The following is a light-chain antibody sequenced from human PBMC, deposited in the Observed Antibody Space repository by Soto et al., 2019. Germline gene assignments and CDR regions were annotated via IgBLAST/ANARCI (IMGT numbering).Light chain of an antibody. CDR3: QQYGSSRT. Sequence: EIVLTQSPGTLSLSPGERATLSCRASQSVSSSYLAWYQQKPGQAPRLLIYGASSRATGIPDRFSGSGSGTDFTITISRLEPEDVAVYYCQQYGSSRTFGQGTKVEIK. V-gene: IGKV3-20*01. J-gene: IGKJ1*01. CDR2: GAS. CDR1: QSVSSSY.